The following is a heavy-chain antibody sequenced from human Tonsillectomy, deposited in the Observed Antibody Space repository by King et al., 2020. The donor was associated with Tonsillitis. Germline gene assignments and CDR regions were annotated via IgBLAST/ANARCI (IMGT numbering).Heavy chain of an antibody. CDR1: GGSISSYY. CDR2: IYYSGST. J-gene: IGHJ6*02. CDR3: ARGGWYYYDSSGYLRGHYYYYGMDV. Sequence: VQLQESGPGLVKPSETLSLTCTVSGGSISSYYWSWIRQPPGKGLEWIGYIYYSGSTNYNPSLKSRVTISVDTSKNQFSLKLSSVTAADTAVYYCARGGWYYYDSSGYLRGHYYYYGMDVWGQGTTVTVSS. D-gene: IGHD3-22*01. V-gene: IGHV4-59*01.